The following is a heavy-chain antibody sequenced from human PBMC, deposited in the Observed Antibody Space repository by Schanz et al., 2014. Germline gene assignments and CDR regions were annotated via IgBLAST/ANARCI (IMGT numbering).Heavy chain of an antibody. CDR3: AREEGWGIAAAGPKHYYYVMEA. D-gene: IGHD6-13*01. CDR1: GFSLNTYG. Sequence: QAQLMESGGGVVQPGTSLILSCSVSGFSLNTYGIHWFRQPAGKGLEWVAVIWNNGVTKYYADSVRGRFTISRDRFQNTLYLRMSSLRAEDTAVYYCAREEGWGIAAAGPKHYYYVMEAWGKWTTVTVSP. CDR2: IWNNGVTK. V-gene: IGHV3-33*01. J-gene: IGHJ6*04.